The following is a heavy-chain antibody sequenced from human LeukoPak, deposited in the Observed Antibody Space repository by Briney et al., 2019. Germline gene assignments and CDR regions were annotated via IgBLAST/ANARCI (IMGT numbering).Heavy chain of an antibody. CDR3: ATLSGSYYGNAFDI. Sequence: ASVKVSCKASGYTFTGYYMHWVRQAPGQGLEWMGWINPNSGGTNYAQKFQGRVTMTEDTSTDTAYMELSSLRSEDTAVYYCATLSGSYYGNAFDIWGQGTMVTVSS. V-gene: IGHV1-2*02. CDR1: GYTFTGYY. CDR2: INPNSGGT. D-gene: IGHD1-26*01. J-gene: IGHJ3*02.